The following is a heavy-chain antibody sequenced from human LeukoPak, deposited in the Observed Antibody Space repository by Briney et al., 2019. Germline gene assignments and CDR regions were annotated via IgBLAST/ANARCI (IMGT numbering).Heavy chain of an antibody. Sequence: GGSLRLSCAASGFTFSSNYMSWVRQAPGKGLEWVSVIYSGGSTYYADSVKGRFTISRDNSKNTLYLQMNSLRAEDTAVYYCAKDRDGYTIEYFQHWGQGTLVTVSS. CDR2: IYSGGST. CDR1: GFTFSSNY. J-gene: IGHJ1*01. V-gene: IGHV3-53*01. CDR3: AKDRDGYTIEYFQH. D-gene: IGHD5-24*01.